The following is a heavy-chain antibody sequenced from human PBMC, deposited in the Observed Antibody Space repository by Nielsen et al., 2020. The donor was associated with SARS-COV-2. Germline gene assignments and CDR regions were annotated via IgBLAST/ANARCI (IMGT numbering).Heavy chain of an antibody. CDR2: VSASGVST. D-gene: IGHD3-10*01. V-gene: IGHV3-23*01. Sequence: GESRKISCAASGFTFNIYAMAWVRRAPGRGLQWVTGVSASGVSTYYTDSVKGRFSISRDNSKNTLFLQMHSLRVEDTALYYCAKDGVVRGDALDLSCQGTMVTVSS. J-gene: IGHJ3*01. CDR1: GFTFNIYA. CDR3: AKDGVVRGDALDL.